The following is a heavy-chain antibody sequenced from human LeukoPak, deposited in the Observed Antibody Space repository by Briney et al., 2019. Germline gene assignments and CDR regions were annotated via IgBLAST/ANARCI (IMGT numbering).Heavy chain of an antibody. D-gene: IGHD3-10*01. V-gene: IGHV4-39*07. CDR1: GGSISSSSYY. CDR2: IYYSGST. Sequence: SETLSLTCTVSGGSISSSSYYWGWIRQPPGKGLEWIGSIYYSGSTYYNPSLKSRVTISVDTSKNQFSLKLSSVTAADTAVYYCARTPRATDGGSGSEFDYWGQGTLVTVSS. CDR3: ARTPRATDGGSGSEFDY. J-gene: IGHJ4*02.